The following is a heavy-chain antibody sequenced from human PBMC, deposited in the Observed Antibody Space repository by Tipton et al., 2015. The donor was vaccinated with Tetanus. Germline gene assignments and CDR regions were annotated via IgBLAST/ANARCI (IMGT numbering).Heavy chain of an antibody. V-gene: IGHV1-2*02. CDR3: ARDRGDYISYGMDV. J-gene: IGHJ6*02. CDR1: GYTFTGYY. Sequence: QLVQSGAEVKKPGASVRVSCKASGYTFTGYYMYWVRQAPGQGLEWMGWIDPNSGGTIYAQKFQGRVTMTRDTSISTAYMELSSLRSDDTAVYYCARDRGDYISYGMDVWGPGTTVTVS. D-gene: IGHD3-22*01. CDR2: IDPNSGGT.